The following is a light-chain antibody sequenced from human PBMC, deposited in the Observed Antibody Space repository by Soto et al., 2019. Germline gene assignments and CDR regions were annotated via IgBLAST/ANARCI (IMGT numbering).Light chain of an antibody. V-gene: IGKV1-5*03. CDR1: QDIGDW. CDR2: RVS. J-gene: IGKJ3*01. CDR3: QRYNSHLFF. Sequence: DDRLTQSTSTLSASVGDRVTISCRASQDIGDWLAWYQQKPGKAPKLLIHRVSRLQSGVPCRFSGSGSETELTLTINGLQPHDFATYYCQRYNSHLFFFGPGTKVQSK.